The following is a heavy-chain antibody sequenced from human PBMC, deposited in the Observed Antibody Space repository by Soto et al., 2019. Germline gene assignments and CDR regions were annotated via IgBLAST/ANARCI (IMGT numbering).Heavy chain of an antibody. CDR1: GFTFSSYA. J-gene: IGHJ6*03. CDR3: AKDLGTDDFWSAYYTYYYMDV. V-gene: IGHV3-23*01. D-gene: IGHD3-3*01. CDR2: ISGSGDNT. Sequence: EVQLLESGGGLVQPGGSLRLSCAASGFTFSSYALNWVRQAPGKGLEWVSVISGSGDNTYYADSVKGRFTISRDNSKNTPDLQMNSLRAEDTAVYYCAKDLGTDDFWSAYYTYYYMDVWCKGTTVTVSS.